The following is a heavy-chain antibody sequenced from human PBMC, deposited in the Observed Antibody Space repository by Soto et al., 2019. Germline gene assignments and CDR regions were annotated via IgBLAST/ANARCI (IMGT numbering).Heavy chain of an antibody. CDR1: GFTFSSYS. Sequence: GGSLRLSCAASGFTFSSYSMNWVRQAPGKGLEWVSYISSSSTIYYADSVKGRFTISRDNAKNSLYLQMNSLRDEDTAVYYCARVVTAIGRNYYYYYGMDVWGQGTTVTVSS. V-gene: IGHV3-48*02. J-gene: IGHJ6*02. D-gene: IGHD2-21*02. CDR3: ARVVTAIGRNYYYYYGMDV. CDR2: ISSSSTI.